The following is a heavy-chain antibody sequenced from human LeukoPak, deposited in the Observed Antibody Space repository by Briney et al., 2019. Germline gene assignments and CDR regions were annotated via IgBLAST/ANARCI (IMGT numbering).Heavy chain of an antibody. CDR2: IIPIFGTA. CDR1: GGTFSSYA. CDR3: AQEGGYGSGSYYMSNWFDP. D-gene: IGHD3-10*01. Sequence: ASVKVSCKASGGTFSSYAISWVRQAPGQGLEWMGGIIPIFGTANYAQKFQGRVTITADESTSTAYMELSSLRSEDTAVYYCAQEGGYGSGSYYMSNWFDPWGQGTLVTVSS. V-gene: IGHV1-69*13. J-gene: IGHJ5*02.